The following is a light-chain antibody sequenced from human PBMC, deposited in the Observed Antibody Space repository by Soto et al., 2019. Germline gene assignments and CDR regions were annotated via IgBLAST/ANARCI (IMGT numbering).Light chain of an antibody. CDR2: AES. J-gene: IGKJ5*01. Sequence: DIQMTQSPSSLSASVGDRVTITCRASQSISSYLNWYQQKPRKAPKLLIYAESSLQSGVPSRFSGSRSGTDFTLTISILQPEDFATYFCQQSYSTTSTFGQGTRLEIK. CDR1: QSISSY. V-gene: IGKV1-39*01. CDR3: QQSYSTTST.